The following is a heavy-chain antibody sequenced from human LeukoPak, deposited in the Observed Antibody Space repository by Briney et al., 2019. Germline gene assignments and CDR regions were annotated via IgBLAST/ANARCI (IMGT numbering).Heavy chain of an antibody. CDR3: ARDLTMVRGVSYYYYGMDV. V-gene: IGHV4-59*01. CDR2: IYHSGST. CDR1: GGSISSYY. J-gene: IGHJ6*02. D-gene: IGHD3-10*01. Sequence: SETLSLTCTVSGGSISSYYWSWIRQPPEKGLEWIGYIYHSGSTNYNPSLKSRVTMSVDTSKNQFSLKLSSVTAADTAVYYCARDLTMVRGVSYYYYGMDVWGQGTTVTVSS.